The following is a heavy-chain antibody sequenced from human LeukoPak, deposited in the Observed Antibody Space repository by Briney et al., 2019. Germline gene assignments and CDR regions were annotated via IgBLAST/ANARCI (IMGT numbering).Heavy chain of an antibody. Sequence: GGSLRLSCAASGLTFSSYSMNWVRQAPGKGLEWVSSISSSSSYIYYADSVKGRFTISRDNAKNSLYLQMNSLRAEDTAVYYCERDDYYYDSSGYYYVWGQGTLVTVSS. V-gene: IGHV3-21*01. J-gene: IGHJ4*02. CDR2: ISSSSSYI. CDR3: ERDDYYYDSSGYYYV. CDR1: GLTFSSYS. D-gene: IGHD3-22*01.